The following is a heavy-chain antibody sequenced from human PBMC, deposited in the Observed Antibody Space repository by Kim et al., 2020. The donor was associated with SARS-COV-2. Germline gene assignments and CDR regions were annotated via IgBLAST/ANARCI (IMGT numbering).Heavy chain of an antibody. J-gene: IGHJ1*01. V-gene: IGHV3-23*01. CDR1: GFTFNNYA. D-gene: IGHD1-26*01. CDR2: ISRSGGAA. Sequence: GGSLRLSCAASGFTFNNYAMSWVRQAPGKGLEWVSAISRSGGAAYYADSVKGRFTISRDNTRNTVYLQMNTLRAEDTAVYYCARDGGGSCPLAEYFKNWGQGTLVTVTS. CDR3: ARDGGGSCPLAEYFKN.